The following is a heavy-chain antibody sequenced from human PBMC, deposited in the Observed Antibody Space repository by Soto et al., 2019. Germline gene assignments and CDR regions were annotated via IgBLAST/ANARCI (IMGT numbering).Heavy chain of an antibody. CDR3: AGDRRFSIAARYDAFDI. CDR1: GFTVSSNY. J-gene: IGHJ3*02. Sequence: EVQLVETGGGLIQPGGSLRLSCAASGFTVSSNYMSWVRQAPGKGLEWVSVIYSGGSTYYADSVKGRFTISRDNSKNTLCVRRNGLGAEYTVVYYCAGDRRFSIAARYDAFDIWGQGTMVTVS. CDR2: IYSGGST. D-gene: IGHD6-6*01. V-gene: IGHV3-53*02.